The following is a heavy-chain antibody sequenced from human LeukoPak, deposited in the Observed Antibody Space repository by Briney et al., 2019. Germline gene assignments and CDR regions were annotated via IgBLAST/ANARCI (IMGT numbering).Heavy chain of an antibody. CDR3: ARLRMSWFDP. CDR1: GFTVSSNY. Sequence: SGGSLRLSCAASGFTVSSNYMSWVRQAPGKGLEWVSVIYSGGSTYYADSVKGRFTISRDNSKNTLYLQMNSLRAEDTAVYYCARLRMSWFDPWGQGTLVTVSS. CDR2: IYSGGST. V-gene: IGHV3-66*04. J-gene: IGHJ5*02.